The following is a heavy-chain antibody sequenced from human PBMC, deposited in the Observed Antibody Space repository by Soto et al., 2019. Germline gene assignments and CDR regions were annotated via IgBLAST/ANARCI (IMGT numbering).Heavy chain of an antibody. CDR3: XXXXXXXXDDSNRPYNAFDK. D-gene: IGHD3-22*01. Sequence: QVQLVQSGAEVRKPGASVKVSCKTSGYSFTDHYIQWVRQAPGQGLEWMGMINPRGGGTTYTQRVQGRXXXXXXXXXXXXXXXXXXXXXXXXXXXXXXXXXXXXXDDSNRPYNAFDKLGQGTLVTVSS. CDR1: GYSFTDHY. J-gene: IGHJ3*02. V-gene: IGHV1-46*01. CDR2: INPRGGGT.